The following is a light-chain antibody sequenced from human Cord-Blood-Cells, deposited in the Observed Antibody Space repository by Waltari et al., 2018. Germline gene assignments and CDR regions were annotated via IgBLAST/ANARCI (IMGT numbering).Light chain of an antibody. CDR2: RNN. Sequence: QSVLPQPPSEYGTAGQRVTISCSGSSSKRGRIYVYSYPQHQGTAPKSLIYRNNQLPSGVPDRFSGSKSGTSASLAIIGLRSEDEADYYCAAWDDSLSGYVFGTGTKVTVL. V-gene: IGLV1-47*01. CDR1: SSKRGRIY. CDR3: AAWDDSLSGYV. J-gene: IGLJ1*01.